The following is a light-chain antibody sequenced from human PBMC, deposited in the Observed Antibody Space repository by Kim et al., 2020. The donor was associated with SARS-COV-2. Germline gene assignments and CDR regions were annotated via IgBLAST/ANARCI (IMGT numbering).Light chain of an antibody. CDR1: SSNIGSNF. Sequence: HSVLTQPPSASGTPGQTITVSCSGSSSNIGSNFVYWYQQVPATAPKLLIYKNDERLSGVPNRFSGSKSGTSASLAISGLRSEDEADYYCATWDDSLSGVVFGGGTQLTVL. V-gene: IGLV1-47*01. CDR2: KND. CDR3: ATWDDSLSGVV. J-gene: IGLJ7*01.